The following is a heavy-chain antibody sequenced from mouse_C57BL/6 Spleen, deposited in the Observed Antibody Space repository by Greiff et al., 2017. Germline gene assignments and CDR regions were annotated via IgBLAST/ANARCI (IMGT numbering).Heavy chain of an antibody. CDR1: GYSITSGYY. CDR2: ISYDGSN. D-gene: IGHD2-4*01. J-gene: IGHJ2*01. V-gene: IGHV3-6*01. Sequence: EVHLVESGPGLVKPSQSLSLTCSVTGYSITSGYYWNWIRQFPGNKLEWMGYISYDGSNNYNPSLKNRISITRDTSKNQFFLKLNSVTTEDTATYYCARDLEDDYDDVFFDYWGQGTTLTVSS. CDR3: ARDLEDDYDDVFFDY.